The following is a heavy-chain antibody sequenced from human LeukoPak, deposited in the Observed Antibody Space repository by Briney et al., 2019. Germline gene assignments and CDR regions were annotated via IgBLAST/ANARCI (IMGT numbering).Heavy chain of an antibody. CDR3: ARDRRSSSWSYFDF. Sequence: SETLSLTCSISGGSISTSTYYWGWIRQPPGKGLEWIGSIYYRGSTHYNPSLKSRVTISVDTSKNHFSLRLSSVTAADTAVYYCARDRRSSSWSYFDFWGQGTLVTVSS. CDR2: IYYRGST. D-gene: IGHD6-13*01. V-gene: IGHV4-39*02. J-gene: IGHJ4*02. CDR1: GGSISTSTYY.